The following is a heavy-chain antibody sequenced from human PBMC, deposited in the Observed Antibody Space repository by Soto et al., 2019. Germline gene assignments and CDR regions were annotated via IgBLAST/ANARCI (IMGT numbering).Heavy chain of an antibody. V-gene: IGHV1-18*01. CDR1: GYTFIGFG. D-gene: IGHD6-19*01. J-gene: IGHJ4*02. CDR2: VSAYNGDT. CDR3: ARAPALSGWSKFDY. Sequence: QVQLVQSGAEVKKPGASVKVSCKASGYTFIGFGLSWVRQAPGRGLEWVGWVSAYNGDTKYAQKFQGRVTMTTDTSTTTAYMELRSLRSDDTAVYYCARAPALSGWSKFDYWGQGTLVTVSS.